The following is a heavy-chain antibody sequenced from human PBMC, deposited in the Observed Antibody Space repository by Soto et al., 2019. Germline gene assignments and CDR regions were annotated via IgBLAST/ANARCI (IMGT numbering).Heavy chain of an antibody. J-gene: IGHJ6*02. D-gene: IGHD2-21*02. Sequence: GGSLRLSCAASGFTFSSYAMHWVRQAPGKGLEWVAVISYDGSNKYYADSVKGRFTISRDNSKNTLYLQMNSLRAEDTAVYYCARDETLGGDWNYYYGMDVWGQGTTVTVSS. CDR3: ARDETLGGDWNYYYGMDV. CDR2: ISYDGSNK. CDR1: GFTFSSYA. V-gene: IGHV3-30-3*01.